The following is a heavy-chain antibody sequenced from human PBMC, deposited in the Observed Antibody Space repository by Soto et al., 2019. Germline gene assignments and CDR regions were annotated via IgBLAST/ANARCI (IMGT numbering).Heavy chain of an antibody. J-gene: IGHJ3*02. D-gene: IGHD6-19*01. CDR2: IWYDGSNK. Sequence: QVQLVESGGGVVQPGRSLRLSCAASGFTFSSYGMHWVRQAPGKGLEWVAVIWYDGSNKYYADSVKGRFTISRDNSKNTLYLQMNSLRAEDTAVYYCARAPKEYSGWSIYTEGAFDIWGQGTMVTVSS. CDR3: ARAPKEYSGWSIYTEGAFDI. CDR1: GFTFSSYG. V-gene: IGHV3-33*01.